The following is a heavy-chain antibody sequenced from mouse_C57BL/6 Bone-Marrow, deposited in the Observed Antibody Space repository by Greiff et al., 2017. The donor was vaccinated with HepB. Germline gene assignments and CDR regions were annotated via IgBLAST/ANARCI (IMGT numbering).Heavy chain of an antibody. D-gene: IGHD1-1*01. CDR2: IRSKSNNYAT. CDR1: GFSFNTYA. Sequence: EVMLVESGGGLVQPKGSLKLSCAASGFSFNTYAMNWVRQAPGKGLEWVARIRSKSNNYATYYADSVKDRFTISRDDSESMLYLQMNNLKTEDTAMYYCVRHDYYGSDYAMDYWGQGTSVTVSS. CDR3: VRHDYYGSDYAMDY. J-gene: IGHJ4*01. V-gene: IGHV10-1*01.